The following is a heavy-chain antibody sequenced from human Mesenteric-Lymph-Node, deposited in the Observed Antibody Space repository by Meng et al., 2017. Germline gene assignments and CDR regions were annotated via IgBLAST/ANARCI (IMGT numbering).Heavy chain of an antibody. CDR3: ARDSEKSRYFDWYIDP. D-gene: IGHD3-9*01. V-gene: IGHV4-39*07. CDR1: GGSVSSYTSY. Sequence: SETLSLTCTVSGGSVSSYTSYWGWIRQPPGKGLEWIGTIDYSGSTYYNPSLMSRVTISVDTSKNQFSLTVTSVTAADTAVYFCARDSEKSRYFDWYIDPWGQGTLVTVSS. CDR2: IDYSGST. J-gene: IGHJ5*02.